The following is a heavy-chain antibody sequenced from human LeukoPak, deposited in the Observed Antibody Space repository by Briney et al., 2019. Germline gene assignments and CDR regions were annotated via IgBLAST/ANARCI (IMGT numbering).Heavy chain of an antibody. V-gene: IGHV3-23*01. Sequence: PGGSLRLSCAASGFTFSSYAMSWVRQAPGKGLEWVSAISGSGGSTYYADSVKGRFTISRDNSKNTLYLQMNSLRAEDTAVYYCAKEDYDSSGYYLGSFDYWGQGTLVTVSS. CDR1: GFTFSSYA. CDR2: ISGSGGST. J-gene: IGHJ4*02. D-gene: IGHD3-22*01. CDR3: AKEDYDSSGYYLGSFDY.